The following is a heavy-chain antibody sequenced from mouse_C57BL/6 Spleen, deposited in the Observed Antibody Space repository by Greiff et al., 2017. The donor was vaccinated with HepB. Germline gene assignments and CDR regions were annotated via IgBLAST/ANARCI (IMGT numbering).Heavy chain of an antibody. Sequence: VQLQQSGAELVRPGDSVKLSCTASGFNIKDDYMHWVKQRPEQGLEWIGWIDPENGDTEYASKFQGKATITADTSSNTAYLQLSSLTSEDTSVYYCTPHYYGSSSWFAYWGQGTLVTVSA. J-gene: IGHJ3*01. V-gene: IGHV14-4*01. D-gene: IGHD1-1*01. CDR2: IDPENGDT. CDR1: GFNIKDDY. CDR3: TPHYYGSSSWFAY.